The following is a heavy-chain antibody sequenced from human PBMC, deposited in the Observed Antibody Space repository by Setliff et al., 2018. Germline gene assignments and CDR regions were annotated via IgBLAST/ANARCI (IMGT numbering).Heavy chain of an antibody. CDR1: GYTFTRYY. V-gene: IGHV1-46*01. CDR3: ARDRTAYSYGLDV. Sequence: ASVKVSCKASGYTFTRYYMYWVRQAPGQGLEWMGLINVSGGSASYAEKFQGRVTMTRDTSTSTIYMELASLRSEDTAVYYCARDRTAYSYGLDVWGQGTTVTVSS. CDR2: INVSGGSA. D-gene: IGHD5-18*01. J-gene: IGHJ6*02.